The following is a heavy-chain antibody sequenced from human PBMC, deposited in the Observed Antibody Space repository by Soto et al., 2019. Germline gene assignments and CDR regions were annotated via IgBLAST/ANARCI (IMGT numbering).Heavy chain of an antibody. CDR2: IYASRAT. CDR1: GGSIVIFY. D-gene: IGHD3-3*02. J-gene: IGHJ4*02. Sequence: TSETLSLTCTVSGGSIVIFYWSWIRQSPGLTLEWIGYIYASRATTYNPSLESRITMSVDIPNNEFSLDLTSVTAADTAVYYCARSHSFDGSIYHYYFDFWGQGNLVTVSS. V-gene: IGHV4-59*01. CDR3: ARSHSFDGSIYHYYFDF.